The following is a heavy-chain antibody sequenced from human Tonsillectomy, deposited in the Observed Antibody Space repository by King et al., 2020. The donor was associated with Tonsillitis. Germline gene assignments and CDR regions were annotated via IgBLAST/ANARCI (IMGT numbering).Heavy chain of an antibody. V-gene: IGHV3-23*04. CDR3: AKDGEWELLRYDFDY. CDR2: ISDSGTST. D-gene: IGHD1-26*01. CDR1: GFTFRSYA. J-gene: IGHJ4*02. Sequence: VQLVESGGGLVQPGGSLRLSCAASGFTFRSYALNWVRQAPGKGLAWVSGISDSGTSTNYADSVKGRFTISRDNSNNTLYLQRNSLRAEDKAVYYCAKDGEWELLRYDFDYWGQGTLVTVSS.